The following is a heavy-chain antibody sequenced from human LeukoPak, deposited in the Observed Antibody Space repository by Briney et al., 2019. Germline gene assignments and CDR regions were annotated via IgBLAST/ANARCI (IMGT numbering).Heavy chain of an antibody. CDR1: GGSITSYY. J-gene: IGHJ3*02. CDR2: ISDGGST. CDR3: AREKRGITGTKDRGGAVAFDI. D-gene: IGHD1-20*01. V-gene: IGHV4-59*01. Sequence: SETLSLTCSVSGGSITSYYWCWIRQPPGKGLEWIGYISDGGSTSYNPSLKSRVSISVDTSKNQFSLKLSSVTAADTAVYYCAREKRGITGTKDRGGAVAFDIWGQGTMVTVSS.